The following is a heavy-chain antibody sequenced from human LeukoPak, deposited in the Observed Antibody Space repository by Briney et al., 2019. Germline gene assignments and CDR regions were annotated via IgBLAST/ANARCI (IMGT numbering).Heavy chain of an antibody. J-gene: IGHJ4*02. CDR2: IYYSGST. Sequence: SETLSLTCTVSGGSISSYYWSWIRQPPGKGLEWIGYIYYSGSTNYDPSLKSRVTISVDTSKNQFSLKLSSVTAADTAVYYCARSKLEQLVDYWGQGTLVTVSS. CDR3: ARSKLEQLVDY. CDR1: GGSISSYY. D-gene: IGHD6-13*01. V-gene: IGHV4-59*08.